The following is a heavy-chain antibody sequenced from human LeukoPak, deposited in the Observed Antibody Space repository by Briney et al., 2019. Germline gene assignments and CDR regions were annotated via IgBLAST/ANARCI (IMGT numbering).Heavy chain of an antibody. J-gene: IGHJ3*02. CDR2: IHYSGRT. D-gene: IGHD3-22*01. CDR3: ARLLDNDSSGDPDTFDM. Sequence: PSETPSLTCSVSGDSISRHFWSWIRQPPGKGLEWIAFIHYSGRTKYNPSLQSRVTISVDTSENEFSLRLTSVTAADTAVYYCARLLDNDSSGDPDTFDMWGQGTVVTVSS. V-gene: IGHV4-59*11. CDR1: GDSISRHF.